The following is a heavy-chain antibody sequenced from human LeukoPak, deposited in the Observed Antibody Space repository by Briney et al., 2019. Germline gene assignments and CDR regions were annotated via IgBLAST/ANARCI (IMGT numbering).Heavy chain of an antibody. D-gene: IGHD2-15*01. CDR1: GFTFSNAW. Sequence: PGGSLRLSCAASGFTFSNAWMSWVRQAPGKGLEWVAVISYDGSNKYYADSVKGRFTISRDNSKNTLYLQMNSLRAEDTAVYYCAKSMGYYDAFDIWGQGTMVTVSS. J-gene: IGHJ3*02. CDR2: ISYDGSNK. V-gene: IGHV3-30*18. CDR3: AKSMGYYDAFDI.